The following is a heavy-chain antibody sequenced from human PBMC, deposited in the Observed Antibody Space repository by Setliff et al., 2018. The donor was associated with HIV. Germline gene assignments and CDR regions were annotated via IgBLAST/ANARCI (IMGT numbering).Heavy chain of an antibody. CDR2: IYPGDPDT. CDR1: GYTFSNYC. J-gene: IGHJ4*02. CDR3: ARGFYGDYYFDY. D-gene: IGHD4-17*01. Sequence: PGESLKISCKVSGYTFSNYCIAWVRQMPGKGLEWMGIIYPGDPDTRYSPSFQGQVTISADKSSSTAYLQWSSLKASDTAMYYCARGFYGDYYFDYWGQGTLVTVSS. V-gene: IGHV5-51*01.